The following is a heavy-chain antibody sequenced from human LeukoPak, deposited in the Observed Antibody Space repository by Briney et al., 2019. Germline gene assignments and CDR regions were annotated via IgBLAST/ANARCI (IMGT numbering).Heavy chain of an antibody. D-gene: IGHD3-3*01. Sequence: ASETLSLTCTVSGDSISSGDYYWSWIRQPAGKGLEWIGRISSSGRTNYNPSLKSRVTISVDTYKNQFSLKQSSVTAADTAVYYCARRARSGYYNYWGQGTLVTVSS. CDR2: ISSSGRT. V-gene: IGHV4-61*02. J-gene: IGHJ4*02. CDR1: GDSISSGDYY. CDR3: ARRARSGYYNY.